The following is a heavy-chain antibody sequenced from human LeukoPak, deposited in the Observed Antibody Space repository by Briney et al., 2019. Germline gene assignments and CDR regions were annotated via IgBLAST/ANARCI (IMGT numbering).Heavy chain of an antibody. V-gene: IGHV4-34*01. D-gene: IGHD5-12*01. CDR2: INHSGST. CDR1: GGSFSGYY. CDR3: AREAIVATNDY. Sequence: SETLSLTCAVYGGSFSGYYWSWIRQPPGKGLEWIGEINHSGSTNYNPSLKSRVTISVDTSKNQFSLKLSSVTAADTAVYYCAREAIVATNDYWGQGTLVTVSS. J-gene: IGHJ4*02.